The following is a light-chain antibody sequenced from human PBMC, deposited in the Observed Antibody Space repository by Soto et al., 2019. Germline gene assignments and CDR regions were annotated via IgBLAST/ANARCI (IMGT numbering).Light chain of an antibody. CDR2: KTN. V-gene: IGLV8-61*01. CDR1: SGSVSTGSY. CDR3: SLYMPGGISV. Sequence: QAVVTQEPSFSVSPGGTVTLTCGLSSGSVSTGSYPSWYQQTPGQSPRTLIYKTNTRSSGVPDRFSGSILGDKAALTITGAQGDDESHYYCSLYMPGGISVFGGGTKLTVL. J-gene: IGLJ3*02.